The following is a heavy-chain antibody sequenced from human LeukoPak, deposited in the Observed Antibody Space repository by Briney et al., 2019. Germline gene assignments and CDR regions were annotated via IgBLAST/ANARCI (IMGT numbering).Heavy chain of an antibody. CDR3: ARGEDGWFDP. J-gene: IGHJ5*02. CDR2: IYYSGST. V-gene: IGHV4-61*01. CDR1: GGSVSSGSYY. Sequence: SETLSLTCTVSGGSVSSGSYYWSWIRQPPGKGLEWIGYIYYSGSTNYNPSLKSRVTISVDTSKNQSSLKLSSVTAADTAVYYCARGEDGWFDPWGQGTLVTVSS.